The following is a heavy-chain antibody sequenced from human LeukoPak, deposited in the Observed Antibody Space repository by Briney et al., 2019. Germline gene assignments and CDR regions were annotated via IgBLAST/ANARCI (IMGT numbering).Heavy chain of an antibody. V-gene: IGHV4-34*01. CDR1: GGSFSGYY. Sequence: KPSETLSLTCAVYGGSFSGYYWSWIRQPPGKGLEWIGEINHSGGTNYNPSLKSRVTISVDTSKNQFSLKLSSVTAADTAVYYCARKRELDYWGQGTLVTVSS. CDR3: ARKRELDY. CDR2: INHSGGT. D-gene: IGHD1-26*01. J-gene: IGHJ4*02.